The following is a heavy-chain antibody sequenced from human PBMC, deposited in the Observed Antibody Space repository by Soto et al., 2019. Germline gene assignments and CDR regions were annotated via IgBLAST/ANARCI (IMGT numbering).Heavy chain of an antibody. Sequence: QVHLVQSGPEVKKPGSSVKVSCKASGDAIVKYTFTWVRQAPGQGLEWMRRIVSVLGLATSAQNFQGRAATPALESTNTVYVELSSQTCAGSGVYGYVIQAGYAAHVDFRGQGSVVPGSS. CDR1: GDAIVKYT. V-gene: IGHV1-69*02. CDR3: VIQAGYAAHVDF. CDR2: IVSVLGLA. D-gene: IGHD5-12*01. J-gene: IGHJ4*02.